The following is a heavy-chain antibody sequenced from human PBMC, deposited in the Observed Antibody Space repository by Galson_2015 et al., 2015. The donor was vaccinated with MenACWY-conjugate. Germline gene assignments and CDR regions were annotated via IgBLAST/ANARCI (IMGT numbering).Heavy chain of an antibody. J-gene: IGHJ4*02. CDR2: ISVYNGYT. CDR3: ARVAAAATWVEYDY. CDR1: GYTFNSYG. D-gene: IGHD6-13*01. Sequence: QSGAEVKKPGESLRISCKASGYTFNSYGFTWVRQAPGQGLEWMGWISVYNGYTTYAQKLQGRVTMTTDTSTTTVYMELRSLRSDDTAVYYCARVAAAATWVEYDYWGQGTLVTVTS. V-gene: IGHV1-18*01.